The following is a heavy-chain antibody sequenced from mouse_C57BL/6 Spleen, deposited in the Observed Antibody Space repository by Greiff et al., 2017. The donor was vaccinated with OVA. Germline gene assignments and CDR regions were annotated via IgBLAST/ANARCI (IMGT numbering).Heavy chain of an antibody. CDR1: GYSITSGYY. CDR2: ISYDGSN. J-gene: IGHJ4*01. V-gene: IGHV3-6*01. CDR3: ARLLRSIMDY. Sequence: EVKLMESGPGLVKPSQSLSLTCSVTGYSITSGYYWNWIRQFPGNKLEWMGYISYDGSNNYNPSLKNRISITRDTSKNQFFLKLNSVTTEDTATYYCARLLRSIMDYWGQGTSVTVSS. D-gene: IGHD1-1*01.